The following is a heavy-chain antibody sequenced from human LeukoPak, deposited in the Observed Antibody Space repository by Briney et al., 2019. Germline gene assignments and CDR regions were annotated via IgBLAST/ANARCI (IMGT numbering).Heavy chain of an antibody. Sequence: ASVKVSCKAYGYTFMSHGISWVRQAPGQGLEWMGWISGCSSNTNYAQRLQGRVTMTTDTSTTTAYIELRSLRSDDTAVYYCARATGTWGHDGFDIWGQGTMVTVSS. CDR3: ARATGTWGHDGFDI. V-gene: IGHV1-18*01. CDR2: ISGCSSNT. CDR1: GYTFMSHG. J-gene: IGHJ3*02. D-gene: IGHD3-16*01.